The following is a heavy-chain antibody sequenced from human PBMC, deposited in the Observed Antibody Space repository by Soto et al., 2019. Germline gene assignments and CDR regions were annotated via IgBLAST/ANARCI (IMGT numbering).Heavy chain of an antibody. CDR1: GFYFNNYG. CDR3: AREDSIIIPAVSDF. V-gene: IGHV3-21*01. D-gene: IGHD2-2*01. Sequence: GGSLRLSCAVSGFYFNNYGINWVRQAPGKGLELVSSVSKSDYTYYSDSVKGRFTISRDNAKNSVSLQMNSLRAEDTAVYYCAREDSIIIPAVSDFWGQGTLVTVSS. CDR2: VSKSDYT. J-gene: IGHJ4*02.